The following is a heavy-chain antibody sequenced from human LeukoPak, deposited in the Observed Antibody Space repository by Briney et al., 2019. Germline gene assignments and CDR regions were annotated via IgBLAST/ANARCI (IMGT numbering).Heavy chain of an antibody. CDR2: IWYDGSNK. V-gene: IGHV3-33*01. CDR3: ARDRSMSGWYIDL. Sequence: AGGSLRLSCAASGFTFSSYGMHWVRQAPGKGLEWVAVIWYDGSNKYYPDSVQGRFTISRDNSKNTLYLQVNSLRAEDTAVYYCARDRSMSGWYIDLWGRGTLVTFSS. D-gene: IGHD2/OR15-2a*01. CDR1: GFTFSSYG. J-gene: IGHJ2*01.